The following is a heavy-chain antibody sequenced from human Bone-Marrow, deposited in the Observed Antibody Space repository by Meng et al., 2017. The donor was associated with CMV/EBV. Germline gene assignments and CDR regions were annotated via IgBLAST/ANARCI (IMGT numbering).Heavy chain of an antibody. CDR3: AKDRGARAVAGTGFEY. J-gene: IGHJ4*02. D-gene: IGHD6-19*01. CDR1: GFTFSSYG. Sequence: GESLEISCAASGFTFSSYGMHWVRQAPGKGREWVAFIRYDGSNKYYADSVKGRFTIPRDKSKNTLYLQMNSLRAEDTAVYYCAKDRGARAVAGTGFEYWGQGTLVTVSS. CDR2: IRYDGSNK. V-gene: IGHV3-30*02.